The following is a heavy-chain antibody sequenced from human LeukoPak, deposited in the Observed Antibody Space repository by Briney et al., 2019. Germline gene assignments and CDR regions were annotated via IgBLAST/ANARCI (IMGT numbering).Heavy chain of an antibody. CDR3: ASIVVVPAAIRDY. CDR1: GFTFSSYS. V-gene: IGHV3-48*01. Sequence: GGSLRLSCAASGFTFSSYSMNWVRQAPGKGLEWVSYISSSSSTIYYADSVKGRSTISRDNVKNSLYLQMNSLRAEDTAVYYCASIVVVPAAIRDYWGQGTLVTVSS. CDR2: ISSSSSTI. J-gene: IGHJ4*02. D-gene: IGHD2-2*01.